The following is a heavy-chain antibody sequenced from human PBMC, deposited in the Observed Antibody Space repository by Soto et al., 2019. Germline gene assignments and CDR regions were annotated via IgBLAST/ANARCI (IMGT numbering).Heavy chain of an antibody. V-gene: IGHV1-3*05. CDR2: INAGNGNT. CDR3: ARDSYDSSGYYNWFDP. J-gene: IGHJ5*02. D-gene: IGHD3-22*01. Sequence: QVQLVQSGAEEKKPGASVKVSCKASGCTFTRYAIHWVRQAPGQRLEWMGWINAGNGNTKYSQKFQDRVTITRDTSASTVYMELNSLKSEDTAVYYCARDSYDSSGYYNWFDPWGQGTLVTVSS. CDR1: GCTFTRYA.